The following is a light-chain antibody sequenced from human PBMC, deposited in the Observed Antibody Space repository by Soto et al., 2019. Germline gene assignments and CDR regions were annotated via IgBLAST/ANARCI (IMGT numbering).Light chain of an antibody. V-gene: IGKV3-20*01. CDR1: QSVSSSY. CDR3: QHYGSSRT. J-gene: IGKJ2*01. Sequence: EIVLTQSPGTLSLSPGERATLSCRASQSVSSSYLAWYQQKPGQAPRLLIYGASSSATGIPDRFSGSGSGTDFTLTISRLEPEDFAFYYCQHYGSSRTFGQGTKLEIK. CDR2: GAS.